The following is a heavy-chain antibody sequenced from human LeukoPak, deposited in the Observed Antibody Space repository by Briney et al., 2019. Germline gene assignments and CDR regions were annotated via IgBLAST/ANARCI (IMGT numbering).Heavy chain of an antibody. V-gene: IGHV4-34*01. Sequence: SETLSLTCAVYGGSFSGYYWSWIRQPPGKGLEWIGEINHSGSTNYNPSLKSRVTISVDTSKNQFSPKLSSVTAADTAVYYCARGRLPSTYYYDSSGYYSDYWGQGTLVTVSS. D-gene: IGHD3-22*01. CDR3: ARGRLPSTYYYDSSGYYSDY. CDR1: GGSFSGYY. J-gene: IGHJ4*02. CDR2: INHSGST.